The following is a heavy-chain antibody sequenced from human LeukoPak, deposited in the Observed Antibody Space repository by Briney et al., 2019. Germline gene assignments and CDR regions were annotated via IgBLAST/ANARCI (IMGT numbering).Heavy chain of an antibody. CDR2: IYTSGST. CDR1: GGSISSYY. D-gene: IGHD3-3*01. V-gene: IGHV4-4*07. J-gene: IGHJ3*02. CDR3: VRDRPSYYDFWRAFDI. Sequence: SETLSLTCTVSGGSISSYYWSWIRQPAGKGLEWIGRIYTSGSTNYNPSLKSRVTMSVDTSKNQFSLKLSSVTAADTAVYYCVRDRPSYYDFWRAFDIWGQGTMVTVSS.